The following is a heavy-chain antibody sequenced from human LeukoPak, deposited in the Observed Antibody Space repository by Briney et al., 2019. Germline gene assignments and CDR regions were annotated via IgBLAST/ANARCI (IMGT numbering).Heavy chain of an antibody. J-gene: IGHJ6*02. CDR3: ARDSASYYDSSGYYTHYYYYGMDA. D-gene: IGHD3-22*01. CDR2: IYHSGST. Sequence: PSETLSLTCAVSGGSISSSSGNCWPWVRQPPGKGLEWIGEIYHSGSTNYNPSLKSRVTMLLDKSKNQFSLKLSSVTAADTAVYYCARDSASYYDSSGYYTHYYYYGMDAWGQGTTVTVSS. V-gene: IGHV4-4*02. CDR1: GGSISSSSGNC.